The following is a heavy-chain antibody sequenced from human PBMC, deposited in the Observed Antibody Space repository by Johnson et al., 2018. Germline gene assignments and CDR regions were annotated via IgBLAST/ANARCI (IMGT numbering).Heavy chain of an antibody. CDR3: ARNYDYGDYYYYMDV. D-gene: IGHD4-17*01. Sequence: QVQLVQSGGGVVQPGKSLRLSCAASGFNFTTFGMHWVRQAPGKGLEWVAVIWYDGSKRYHAESLQGRFIISSDNSRNTLYLQMGGLRAEDTAVYYCARNYDYGDYYYYMDVWGKGTTVTVSS. CDR1: GFNFTTFG. CDR2: IWYDGSKR. V-gene: IGHV3-33*01. J-gene: IGHJ6*03.